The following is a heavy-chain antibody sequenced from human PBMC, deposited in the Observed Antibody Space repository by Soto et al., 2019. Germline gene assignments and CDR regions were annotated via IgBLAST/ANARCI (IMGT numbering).Heavy chain of an antibody. CDR2: IYYSGST. D-gene: IGHD2-15*01. CDR3: ARARYCSGGSCYYYYYYGMDV. V-gene: IGHV4-31*03. J-gene: IGHJ6*02. Sequence: PSETLSLTCTVSGGSISSGGYYWSWIRQHPGKGLEWIGYIYYSGSTYYNPSLKSRVTISVDTSKNQFSLKLSSVTAADTAVYYCARARYCSGGSCYYYYYYGMDVWGQGTTVTVSS. CDR1: GGSISSGGYY.